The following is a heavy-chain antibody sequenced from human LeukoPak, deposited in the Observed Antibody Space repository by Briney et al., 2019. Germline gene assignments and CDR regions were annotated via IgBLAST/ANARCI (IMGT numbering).Heavy chain of an antibody. CDR2: IYYSGST. V-gene: IGHV4-59*08. Sequence: PSETLSLTCTVSGGSISSYYWSWIRQPPGKGLEWIGYIYYSGSTNYNPSLKSRVTISVDTSKNQFSLKLSSVTAADTAAYYCARVKNWFDPWGQGTLVTVSS. CDR3: ARVKNWFDP. J-gene: IGHJ5*02. CDR1: GGSISSYY.